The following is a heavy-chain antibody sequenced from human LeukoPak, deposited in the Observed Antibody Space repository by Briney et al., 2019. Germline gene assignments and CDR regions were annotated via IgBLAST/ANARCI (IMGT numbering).Heavy chain of an antibody. Sequence: PGGSLRLSCAASGFTFSNYAMSWVRQPPGKGLEWIGEINHSGSTNYNPSLKSRVTISVDTSKNQFSLKLSSVTAADTAVYYCARGALYSSSWYSLLRPFDPWGQGTLVTVSS. CDR2: INHSGST. V-gene: IGHV4-34*01. J-gene: IGHJ5*02. CDR1: GFTFSNYA. CDR3: ARGALYSSSWYSLLRPFDP. D-gene: IGHD6-13*01.